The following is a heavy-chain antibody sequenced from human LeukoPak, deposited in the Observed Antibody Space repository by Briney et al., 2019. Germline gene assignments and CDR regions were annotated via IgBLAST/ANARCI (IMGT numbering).Heavy chain of an antibody. V-gene: IGHV1-18*04. CDR3: ARDPGTGDRPNDF. CDR1: GYILTSYG. Sequence: ALVKVSCKASGYILTSYGFTWVRQAPGQGLEWMGWISAYNGDTQSAEKFQDRITMTIDASTKTAHMELRSLKSDDTATYYCARDPGTGDRPNDFWGQGTLVTVTS. D-gene: IGHD7-27*01. J-gene: IGHJ4*02. CDR2: ISAYNGDT.